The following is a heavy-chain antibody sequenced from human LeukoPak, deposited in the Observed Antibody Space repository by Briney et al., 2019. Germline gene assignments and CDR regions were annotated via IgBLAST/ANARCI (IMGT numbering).Heavy chain of an antibody. CDR1: GFTFSRYW. CDR2: IKQDGSEK. Sequence: GGSLRLSCGASGFTFSRYWMSWVRQAPGKGLEWVANIKQDGSEKYYVDSVKGRFTISRDNAKNSLYLQMNSLRDEDMAVYYCARLDWNYVFFEYWGQGTLVTVSS. V-gene: IGHV3-7*01. CDR3: ARLDWNYVFFEY. D-gene: IGHD1-7*01. J-gene: IGHJ4*02.